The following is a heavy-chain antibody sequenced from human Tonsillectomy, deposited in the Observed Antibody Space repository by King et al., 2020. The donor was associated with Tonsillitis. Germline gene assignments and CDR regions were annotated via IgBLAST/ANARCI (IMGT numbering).Heavy chain of an antibody. CDR3: AKDVGSNTVTTCDY. D-gene: IGHD4-17*01. CDR1: GFTFSSYA. Sequence: VQLVESGGGLVQPGGSLRLSCAASGFTFSSYAMSWVRQAPGKGLEWGSVIYSGGSSTYYADSVKGRFTISRDNSKNTLYLQMNSLRAEDTAVYYCAKDVGSNTVTTCDYWGQGTLVTVSS. CDR2: IYSGGSST. J-gene: IGHJ4*02. V-gene: IGHV3-23*03.